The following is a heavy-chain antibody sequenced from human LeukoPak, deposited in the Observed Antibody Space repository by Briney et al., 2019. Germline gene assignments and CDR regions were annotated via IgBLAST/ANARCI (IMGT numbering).Heavy chain of an antibody. CDR2: INHSGST. CDR3: AFPAPDSSGYYSRDY. Sequence: SETLSLTCAVYGGSFSGYYWSWIRQPPGKGLEWIGEINHSGSTNYNPSLKSRVTISVDTSKNQFSLKLSSVTAADTAVYYCAFPAPDSSGYYSRDYWGQGTLVTVSS. D-gene: IGHD3-22*01. CDR1: GGSFSGYY. J-gene: IGHJ4*02. V-gene: IGHV4-34*01.